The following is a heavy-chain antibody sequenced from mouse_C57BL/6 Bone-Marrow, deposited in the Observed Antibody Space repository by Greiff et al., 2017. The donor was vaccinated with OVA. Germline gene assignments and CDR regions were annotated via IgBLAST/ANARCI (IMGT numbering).Heavy chain of an antibody. CDR1: GYAFTNYL. J-gene: IGHJ4*01. V-gene: IGHV1-54*01. Sequence: VQLKQSGAELVRPGTSVKVSCKASGYAFTNYLIEWVKQRPGQGLEWIGVINPGSGGTNYNEKFKGKATLTADKSSSTAYMQLSSLTSEDSAVYFCASMVTTDYYAMDYWGQGTSVTVSS. CDR2: INPGSGGT. CDR3: ASMVTTDYYAMDY. D-gene: IGHD2-2*01.